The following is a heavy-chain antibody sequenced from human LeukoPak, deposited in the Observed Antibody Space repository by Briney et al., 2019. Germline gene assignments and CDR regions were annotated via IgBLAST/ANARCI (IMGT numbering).Heavy chain of an antibody. CDR1: GFTFSSYA. CDR3: AKAQPNIPPAGNAFDI. D-gene: IGHD6-19*01. V-gene: IGHV3-23*01. CDR2: ISGSGGST. J-gene: IGHJ3*02. Sequence: PGGSLRLSCAASGFTFSSYAMSWVRQAPGKGLEWVSAISGSGGSTYYADSVKGRFTISRDNSKNTLYLQMNSLRAEDTAVYYCAKAQPNIPPAGNAFDIWGQGTMVTVSS.